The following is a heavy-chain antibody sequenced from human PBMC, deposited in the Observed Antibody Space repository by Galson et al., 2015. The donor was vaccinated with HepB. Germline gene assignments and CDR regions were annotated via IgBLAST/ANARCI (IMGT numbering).Heavy chain of an antibody. Sequence: SLRLSCAASGFTFSMYAMYWVRQAPGKGLEWVAGISYDGSNKDYADSVKGRFIMSRDNSKNTLYVQMNSLRPEDTAVYYCARDQGLLRFGEAMDVWCRGTTVTVSS. J-gene: IGHJ6*03. V-gene: IGHV3-30-3*01. D-gene: IGHD3-10*01. CDR3: ARDQGLLRFGEAMDV. CDR1: GFTFSMYA. CDR2: ISYDGSNK.